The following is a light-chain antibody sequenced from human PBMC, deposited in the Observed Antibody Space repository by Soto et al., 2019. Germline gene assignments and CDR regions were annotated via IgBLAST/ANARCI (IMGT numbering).Light chain of an antibody. Sequence: APPLTQSPSSLSASVGDRVTITCRASQGISTDVAWYQQKPGKAPKVLISDASKVQSGVPSRFSGSGSGTDFTLIISSLQPEDFATYYCQQCNNYPPSFGQGTKLEIK. V-gene: IGKV1D-13*01. CDR1: QGISTD. CDR3: QQCNNYPPS. J-gene: IGKJ2*01. CDR2: DAS.